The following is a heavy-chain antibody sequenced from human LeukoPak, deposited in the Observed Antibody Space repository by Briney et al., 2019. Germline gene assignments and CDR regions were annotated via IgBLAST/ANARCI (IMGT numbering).Heavy chain of an antibody. D-gene: IGHD6-6*01. CDR3: ARALAARVFYFDY. J-gene: IGHJ4*02. CDR1: GFTVSSDY. CDR2: IYTDDNT. V-gene: IGHV3-53*01. Sequence: GGSLRLSCAASGFTVSSDYMHWVRQAPGKGLEWVANIYTDDNTHYADSVKGRFTISRDNAKNSLYLQMNSLRAEDTAVYYCARALAARVFYFDYWGQGTLVTVSS.